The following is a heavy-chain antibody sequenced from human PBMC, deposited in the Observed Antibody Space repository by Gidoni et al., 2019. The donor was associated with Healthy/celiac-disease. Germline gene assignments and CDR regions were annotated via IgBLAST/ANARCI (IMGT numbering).Heavy chain of an antibody. V-gene: IGHV1-69*01. D-gene: IGHD3-10*01. CDR1: GGTFSSYA. Sequence: QVQLVQSGAEVKKPGSSVKVSCKASGGTFSSYAISWVRQAPGQGLEWMGGIIPIFGTANYAQKFQGRVTITADESTSTAYMELSSLRSEDTAVYYCARDASQLYYYGSGSYFGGMDVWGQGTTVTVSS. CDR3: ARDASQLYYYGSGSYFGGMDV. CDR2: IIPIFGTA. J-gene: IGHJ6*02.